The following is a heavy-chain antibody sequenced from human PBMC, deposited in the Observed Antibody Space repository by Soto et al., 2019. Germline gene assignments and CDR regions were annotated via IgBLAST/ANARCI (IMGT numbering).Heavy chain of an antibody. D-gene: IGHD6-19*01. CDR2: ISAYNGNT. V-gene: IGHV1-18*01. CDR3: ARVGYSSGWSGYYYYYYMDV. Sequence: GASVKVSWKASGYTFASYGISWVRQAPGQGLEWMGWISAYNGNTNYAQKLQGRVTMTTDTSTSTAYMELRSLRSDDTAVYYCARVGYSSGWSGYYYYYYMDVWGKGTTVTVSS. CDR1: GYTFASYG. J-gene: IGHJ6*03.